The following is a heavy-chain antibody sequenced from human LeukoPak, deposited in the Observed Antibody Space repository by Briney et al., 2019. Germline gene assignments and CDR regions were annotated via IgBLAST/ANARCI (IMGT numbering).Heavy chain of an antibody. CDR3: ARDRPPYSSGWFDY. CDR2: VDPEDGET. V-gene: IGHV1-69-2*01. D-gene: IGHD6-19*01. J-gene: IGHJ4*02. Sequence: ASVKVSCKVSGYTFTDYYMHWVQQAPGKGLECMGLVDPEDGETIYAEKFQGRVTITAHTSTDTAYMELSSLRSEDTAVYYCARDRPPYSSGWFDYWGQGTLVTVSS. CDR1: GYTFTDYY.